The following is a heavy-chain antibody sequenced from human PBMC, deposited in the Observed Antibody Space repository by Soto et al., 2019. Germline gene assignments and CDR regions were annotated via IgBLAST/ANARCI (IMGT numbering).Heavy chain of an antibody. CDR2: IYHSGST. CDR3: ARGGYGDYVYFDY. CDR1: GGSISSGGYS. V-gene: IGHV4-30-2*01. D-gene: IGHD4-17*01. Sequence: SETLSLTCAVSGGSISSGGYSWSWIRQPPGKGLEWIGYIYHSGSTYYNPSLKSRVTISVDRSKNQFSLKLSSVTAADTAVYYCARGGYGDYVYFDYWGQGTLVTVSS. J-gene: IGHJ4*02.